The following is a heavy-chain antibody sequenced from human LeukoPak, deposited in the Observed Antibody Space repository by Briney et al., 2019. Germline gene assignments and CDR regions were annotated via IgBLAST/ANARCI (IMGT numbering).Heavy chain of an antibody. D-gene: IGHD2-2*01. J-gene: IGHJ4*02. Sequence: GRSLRLSCAASGFTFEDHVMHWVRQAPGKGLEWVSSISWSGDRMGYADAVKGRFTISRDNAKNSLFLQMNSLRVEDAALYYCAKDLGGSATTVWGQGTLVTVSS. V-gene: IGHV3-9*01. CDR2: ISWSGDRM. CDR3: AKDLGGSATTV. CDR1: GFTFEDHV.